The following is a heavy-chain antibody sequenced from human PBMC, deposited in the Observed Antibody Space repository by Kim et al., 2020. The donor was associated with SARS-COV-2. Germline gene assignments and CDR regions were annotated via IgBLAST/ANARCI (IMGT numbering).Heavy chain of an antibody. D-gene: IGHD6-6*01. CDR2: GGRT. Sequence: GGRTYYADSGKGRFTISRDNSKNTLYLQMNSLRAEDTAVYYCAARPDSGYWGQGTLVTVSS. CDR3: AARPDSGY. V-gene: IGHV3-23*01. J-gene: IGHJ4*02.